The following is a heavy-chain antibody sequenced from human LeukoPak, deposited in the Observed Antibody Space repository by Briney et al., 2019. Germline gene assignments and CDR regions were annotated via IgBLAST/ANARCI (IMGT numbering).Heavy chain of an antibody. CDR1: GFTFSNYA. V-gene: IGHV3-30*03. Sequence: GGSLRLSCAASGFTFSNYAMSWVRQAPGKGLEWVAVIQNDASTRNYVDSVKGRFTISRDNSENTVFLQMDSLRVEDTAVYYCARELSQIVWGGLDYGGQGTLVTVSS. J-gene: IGHJ4*02. CDR2: IQNDASTR. D-gene: IGHD2-21*01. CDR3: ARELSQIVWGGLDY.